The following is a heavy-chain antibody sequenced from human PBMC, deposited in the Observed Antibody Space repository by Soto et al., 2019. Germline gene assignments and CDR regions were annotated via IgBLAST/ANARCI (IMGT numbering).Heavy chain of an antibody. CDR2: ISAYNHNT. J-gene: IGHJ6*02. CDR3: ARAGGRNFYYGMDV. V-gene: IGHV1-18*01. Sequence: QVQLVQSGAEVKKPGASAKVSCKASGYTFTSYGVSWVRQAPGQGLEWMGWISAYNHNTKYAQKLQGRVTMTTDTSTSTVYIELRSLRSDDTAVYYCARAGGRNFYYGMDVWGQGTTVTVSS. D-gene: IGHD2-8*02. CDR1: GYTFTSYG.